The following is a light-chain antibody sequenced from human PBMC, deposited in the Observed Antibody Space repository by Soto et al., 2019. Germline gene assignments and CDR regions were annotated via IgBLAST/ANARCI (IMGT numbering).Light chain of an antibody. CDR3: QSYDSSLNHLRL. CDR1: SSNIGAGFD. CDR2: GNN. Sequence: QSALTQPPSVSGAPGQRVTISCTGGSSNIGAGFDVNWYQQIPGTAPKLLIYGNNNRPSGVADRFSGSRSGTSASLAITGLQAEDEAYYYCQSYDSSLNHLRLFGGGTKVTVL. J-gene: IGLJ3*02. V-gene: IGLV1-40*01.